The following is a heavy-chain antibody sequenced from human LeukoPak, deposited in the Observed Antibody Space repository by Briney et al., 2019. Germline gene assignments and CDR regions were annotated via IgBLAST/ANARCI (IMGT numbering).Heavy chain of an antibody. CDR3: ARVATTVTTGFDY. V-gene: IGHV1-2*06. D-gene: IGHD4-17*01. J-gene: IGHJ4*02. CDR2: INPNSGGT. CDR1: GYTFTSYY. Sequence: GASVKVSCKASGYTFTSYYMHWVRQAPGQGLEWMGRINPNSGGTNYAQKFQGRVTMTRDTSISTAYMELSRLRSDDTAVYYCARVATTVTTGFDYWGQGTLVTVSS.